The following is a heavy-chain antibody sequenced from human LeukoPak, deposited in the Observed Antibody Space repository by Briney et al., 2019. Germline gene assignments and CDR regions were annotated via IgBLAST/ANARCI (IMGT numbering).Heavy chain of an antibody. CDR2: IYHSGDT. Sequence: AETLSLCCTVSGDSITTYHWTWIRQSPGKGLEWLGDIYHSGDTNYNPSFNSRVTMSVDTSMNQVSLRLTSVTAADTAVYYCACLPVAHNNYFDYWAREPSSPSPQ. CDR1: GDSITTYH. J-gene: IGHJ4*02. CDR3: ACLPVAHNNYFDY. D-gene: IGHD6-19*01. V-gene: IGHV4-59*08.